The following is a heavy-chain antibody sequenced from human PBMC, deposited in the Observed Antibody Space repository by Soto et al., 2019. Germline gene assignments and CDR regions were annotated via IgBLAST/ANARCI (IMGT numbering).Heavy chain of an antibody. Sequence: QITLKESGPSLVKPTQTLTLTCTFSGFSLSSTAVGGNWIRQPPGKPLEWLALIYWNDDKQYSPSLKSRPTIQKDTSKNQVVLTMTNMDDVDTATYYCAHGSGWLSDYWGQGTLVSVPS. CDR3: AHGSGWLSDY. CDR2: IYWNDDK. V-gene: IGHV2-5*01. D-gene: IGHD6-19*01. CDR1: GFSLSSTAVG. J-gene: IGHJ4*02.